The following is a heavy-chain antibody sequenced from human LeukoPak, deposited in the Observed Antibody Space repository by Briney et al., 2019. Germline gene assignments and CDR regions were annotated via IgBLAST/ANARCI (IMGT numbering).Heavy chain of an antibody. Sequence: GGSLRLSCAASGFTFSSYEMNWVRQAPGKGLEFISYISSSGSIIYYADSVKGRFTISRDNAKNSLYLQMNSLRAEDTAVYYCAKDSSRYYGSEGYWGQGTLVTVSS. J-gene: IGHJ4*02. V-gene: IGHV3-48*03. CDR3: AKDSSRYYGSEGY. CDR2: ISSSGSII. D-gene: IGHD3-10*01. CDR1: GFTFSSYE.